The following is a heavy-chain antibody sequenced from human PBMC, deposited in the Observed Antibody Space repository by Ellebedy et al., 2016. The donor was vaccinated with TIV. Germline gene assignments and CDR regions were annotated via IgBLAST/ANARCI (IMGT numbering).Heavy chain of an antibody. D-gene: IGHD3-16*01. V-gene: IGHV1-2*02. CDR2: INPNSGGT. Sequence: ASVKVSCKASGYTFTGYYMHWVRQAPGQGLEWMGWINPNSGGTKYAQKFQGRVTMTRDTSISTAYMELSRLRSDDTAVYFCARDPWTWGGGGHWGQGTLVIVSA. CDR1: GYTFTGYY. CDR3: ARDPWTWGGGGH. J-gene: IGHJ4*02.